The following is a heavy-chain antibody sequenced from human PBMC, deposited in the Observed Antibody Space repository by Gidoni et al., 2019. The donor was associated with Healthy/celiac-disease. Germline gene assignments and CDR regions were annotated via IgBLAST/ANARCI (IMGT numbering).Heavy chain of an antibody. D-gene: IGHD2-15*01. CDR3: ASLPLFLSPVKGGAFDI. CDR2: IYYSGST. CDR1: GGSISSSSYY. V-gene: IGHV4-39*01. J-gene: IGHJ3*02. Sequence: QLQLQESGPGLVKPSETLSLTCTVSGGSISSSSYYWGWIRQPPGKGLEWIGSIYYSGSTYYNPSLKSRVTISVDTSKNQFSLKLSSVTAADTAVYYCASLPLFLSPVKGGAFDIWGQGTMVTVSS.